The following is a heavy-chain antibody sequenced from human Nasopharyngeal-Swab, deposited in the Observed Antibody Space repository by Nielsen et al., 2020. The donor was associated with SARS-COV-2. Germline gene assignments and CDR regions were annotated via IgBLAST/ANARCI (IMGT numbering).Heavy chain of an antibody. D-gene: IGHD3-22*01. CDR3: ARDKVVVIKGDDAFDI. CDR2: ISSSSSTI. V-gene: IGHV3-48*02. J-gene: IGHJ3*02. CDR1: GLTFRSYS. Sequence: GGSLRLFCAASGLTFRSYSMNWVRQAPGKGLEWVSYISSSSSTIYYADSVKGRFTISRDNAKNSLYLQMNSLRDEDTAVYYCARDKVVVIKGDDAFDIWGQGTMVTVSS.